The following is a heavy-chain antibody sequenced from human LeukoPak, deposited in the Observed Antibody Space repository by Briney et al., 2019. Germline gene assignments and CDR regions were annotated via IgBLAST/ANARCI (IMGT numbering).Heavy chain of an antibody. CDR1: GFAFSNYW. CDR2: IKQDGSEN. V-gene: IGHV3-7*01. CDR3: ARDRWGYSYGGD. D-gene: IGHD5-18*01. Sequence: PGGSLRLSCAASGFAFSNYWMSWVRPAPGKGLEWVANIKQDGSENYYVDSLRGRFTISRDNAQNSLYLQMNSLRAEDTAVYFCARDRWGYSYGGDWGQGTLVTVSS. J-gene: IGHJ4*02.